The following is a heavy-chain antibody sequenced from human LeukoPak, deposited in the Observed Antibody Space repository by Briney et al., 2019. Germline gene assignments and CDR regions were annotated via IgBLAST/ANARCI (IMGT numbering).Heavy chain of an antibody. CDR2: IYYSGNT. J-gene: IGHJ4*01. V-gene: IGHV4-39*07. CDR3: ARVFRDYCSGDSCYLGTFDY. Sequence: SETLSLTCTVSGGSISSSTYYWGWIRQPPGKGLEWIGSIYYSGNTNYNPSPKSRVTISVDTSKNQFSLKLNSVTAADTAVYYCARVFRDYCSGDSCYLGTFDYWGQGILVTVSS. CDR1: GGSISSSTYY. D-gene: IGHD2-15*01.